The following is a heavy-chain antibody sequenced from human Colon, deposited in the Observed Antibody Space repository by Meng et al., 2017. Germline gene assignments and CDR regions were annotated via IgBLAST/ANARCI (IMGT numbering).Heavy chain of an antibody. V-gene: IGHV3-23*01. D-gene: IGHD3-22*01. CDR3: ARASGSGF. CDR1: GLTFSSSA. Sequence: EVQLLESGGGLVQPGGSMRLSCAASGLTFSSSAMSWGRQAPGKGLECISIISSSGDSKYYADSVKGRFTISRDNSKNTLFLQMNSLRSEDSAVYYCARASGSGFWGQGTLVTVSS. CDR2: ISSSGDSK. J-gene: IGHJ4*02.